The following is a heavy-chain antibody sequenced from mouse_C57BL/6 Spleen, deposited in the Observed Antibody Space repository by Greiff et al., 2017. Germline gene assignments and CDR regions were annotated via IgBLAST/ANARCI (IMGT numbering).Heavy chain of an antibody. V-gene: IGHV1-52*01. CDR3: ARRAAQANFDC. CDR2: IDPSDSET. Sequence: QVQLQQPGAELVRPGSSVKLSCKASGYTFTSYWMHWVKQRPIQGLEWIGNIDPSDSETHYNQKFKDKATLTVDKSSSTAYMQLSSLTSEDSAVYYCARRAAQANFDCWGQGTTLTVSS. J-gene: IGHJ2*01. CDR1: GYTFTSYW. D-gene: IGHD3-2*02.